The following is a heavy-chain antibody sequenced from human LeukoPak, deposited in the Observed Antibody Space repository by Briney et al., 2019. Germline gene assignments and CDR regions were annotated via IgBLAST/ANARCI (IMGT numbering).Heavy chain of an antibody. J-gene: IGHJ4*02. CDR2: INPNSGGT. D-gene: IGHD3-22*01. CDR1: GYTFTGYY. Sequence: ASVKVSCKASGYTFTGYYMHWVRQAPGQGLEWMGWINPNSGGTNYAQKFQGRVTMTRDTSISTAYMELSRLRSDDTAVYYCAAEGAGHYDGSGYTDSWGQGTLVTVSS. CDR3: AAEGAGHYDGSGYTDS. V-gene: IGHV1-2*02.